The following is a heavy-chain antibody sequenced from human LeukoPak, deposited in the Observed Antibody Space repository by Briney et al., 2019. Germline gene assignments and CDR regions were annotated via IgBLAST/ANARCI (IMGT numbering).Heavy chain of an antibody. V-gene: IGHV3-48*03. D-gene: IGHD3-10*01. CDR3: ARLAGSYFYYYYYYMDV. CDR1: GFTFSSYD. Sequence: PGGSLRLSCAASGFTFSSYDMNWVRQAPGKGLEWVSYISSSGSTIYYADSVKGRFTISRDNAKNSLYLQMNSLRAEDTAVYYCARLAGSYFYYYYYYMDVWGKGTTVTISS. CDR2: ISSSGSTI. J-gene: IGHJ6*03.